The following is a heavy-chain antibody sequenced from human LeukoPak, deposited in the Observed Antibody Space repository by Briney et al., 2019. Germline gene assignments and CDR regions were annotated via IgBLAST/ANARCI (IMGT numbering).Heavy chain of an antibody. J-gene: IGHJ4*02. CDR3: ARGTGIAVAASGY. CDR2: IKWNGGST. Sequence: GSLRLSCAASGFTFDDYGMSWVRQAPGKRLEWVSGIKWNGGSTGYADSVKGRFTISRDNAKSSLYLQMNSLRAEDTALYYCARGTGIAVAASGYWGQGTLVTVSS. D-gene: IGHD6-19*01. CDR1: GFTFDDYG. V-gene: IGHV3-20*04.